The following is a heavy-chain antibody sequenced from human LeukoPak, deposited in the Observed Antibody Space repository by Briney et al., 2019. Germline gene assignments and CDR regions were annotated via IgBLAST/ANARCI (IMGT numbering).Heavy chain of an antibody. CDR2: IYYSGST. CDR1: GGSISSYY. J-gene: IGHJ4*02. V-gene: IGHV4-59*01. D-gene: IGHD3-22*01. Sequence: SETLSLTCTVSGGSISSYYWSWIRQPPGKGLEWIGYIYYSGSTNYNPSLKSRVTISVDTSKNHFSLRLSSVTAADTALYYCARKGDSSGYKGSFDYWGQGTLVTVSS. CDR3: ARKGDSSGYKGSFDY.